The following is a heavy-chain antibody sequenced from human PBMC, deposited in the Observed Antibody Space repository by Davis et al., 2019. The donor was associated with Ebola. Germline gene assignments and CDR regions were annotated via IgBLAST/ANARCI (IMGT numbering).Heavy chain of an antibody. D-gene: IGHD2-8*01. CDR1: GFTFSNYA. CDR3: AEGGTNNFLGAN. CDR2: ISATGADI. V-gene: IGHV3-23*01. J-gene: IGHJ4*02. Sequence: PGGSLRLSCAASGFTFSNYAMSWVRQAPGGGLEWVSGISATGADIKYADSVRGRFSISRDDSKNTLYLQMDSLRAKDTAVFYCAEGGTNNFLGANWGQGTLVTVSS.